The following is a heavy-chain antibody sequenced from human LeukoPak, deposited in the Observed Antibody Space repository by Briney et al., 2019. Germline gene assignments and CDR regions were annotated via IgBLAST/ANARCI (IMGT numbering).Heavy chain of an antibody. CDR2: INHSGST. CDR1: GGSISSYF. J-gene: IGHJ4*02. Sequence: SETLALTCTVSGGSISSYFWSWIRQPPGKGLEWIGEINHSGSTNYNPSLKSRVTISVDTSKNQFSLKLSSVTAADTAVYYCAREDGVEQDYWGQGTLVTVSS. D-gene: IGHD4-17*01. V-gene: IGHV4-34*01. CDR3: AREDGVEQDY.